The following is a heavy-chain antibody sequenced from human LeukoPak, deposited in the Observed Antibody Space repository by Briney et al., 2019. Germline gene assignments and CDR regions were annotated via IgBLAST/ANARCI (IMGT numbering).Heavy chain of an antibody. J-gene: IGHJ1*01. CDR1: GFTFSSYS. CDR3: AKDTAASIVGAPKHFQH. Sequence: QPGGSLRLTCAASGFTFSSYSMNWVRQAPGKGLEWVSLISGDGGSTYYADSVKGRFTISRDNSKNSLYLQMNSLRTEDTALYYCAKDTAASIVGAPKHFQHWGQGTLVTVSS. V-gene: IGHV3-43*02. D-gene: IGHD1-26*01. CDR2: ISGDGGST.